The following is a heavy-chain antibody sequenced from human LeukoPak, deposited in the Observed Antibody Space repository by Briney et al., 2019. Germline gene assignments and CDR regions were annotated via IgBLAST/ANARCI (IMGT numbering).Heavy chain of an antibody. CDR2: ISYDGSNK. J-gene: IGHJ4*02. V-gene: IGHV3-30*18. CDR1: GFTFSSYG. CDR3: AKDGFDY. Sequence: GGSLRLSCAASGFTFSSYGMHWVRQAPGKGLEWVAVISYDGSNKYYADSVKGRFTISRDNSKNTLYLQMNSLRAEDTAVYYCAKDGFDYRGQGTLVTVSS.